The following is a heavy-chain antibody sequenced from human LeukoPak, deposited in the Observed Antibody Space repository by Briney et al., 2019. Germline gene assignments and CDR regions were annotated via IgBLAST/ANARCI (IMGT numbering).Heavy chain of an antibody. Sequence: GGSLRLSCAASGFTFSSYAMHWVRQAPGKGLEWVAVISYDGSNKYYADSVKGRFTIPRDNAKNSLYLQMNSLRAGDTAVYYCARDYGSGSYYNPHGAFDIWGQGTMVTVSS. V-gene: IGHV3-30-3*01. CDR3: ARDYGSGSYYNPHGAFDI. CDR2: ISYDGSNK. D-gene: IGHD3-10*01. CDR1: GFTFSSYA. J-gene: IGHJ3*02.